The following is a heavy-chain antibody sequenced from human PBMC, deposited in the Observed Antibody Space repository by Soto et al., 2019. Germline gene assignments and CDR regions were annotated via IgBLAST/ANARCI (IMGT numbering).Heavy chain of an antibody. Sequence: QPGGSLRLSCAASGFTFSSYAMHWVRQAPGKGLEYVSAISSNGGSTYYANSVKGRFTISRDNSKNTLYLQMGSLRAEDMAVYYCARIISGWYDYWGQGTLVTVSS. CDR2: ISSNGGST. D-gene: IGHD6-19*01. CDR3: ARIISGWYDY. J-gene: IGHJ4*02. CDR1: GFTFSSYA. V-gene: IGHV3-64*01.